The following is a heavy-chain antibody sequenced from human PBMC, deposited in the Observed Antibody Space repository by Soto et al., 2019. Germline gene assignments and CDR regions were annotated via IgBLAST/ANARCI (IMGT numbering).Heavy chain of an antibody. CDR1: GYTFTSYA. V-gene: IGHV1-18*01. CDR2: ISAYNGNT. J-gene: IGHJ4*02. Sequence: QVQLVQSGAEVKKPGASVKVSCKDSGYTFTSYAISWVRQAPGQGLEWMGWISAYNGNTNYAQKLQVRDTMTTDTDSRTAYTELRSLRSDDTAVYYCARDGPPLFDCGQGTLVCVSS. D-gene: IGHD3-10*02. CDR3: ARDGPPLFD.